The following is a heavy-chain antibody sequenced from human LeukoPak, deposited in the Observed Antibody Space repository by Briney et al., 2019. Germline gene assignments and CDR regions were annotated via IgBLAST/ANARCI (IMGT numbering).Heavy chain of an antibody. CDR2: ISSNGVAT. CDR3: AKVAKYYYGSETYYFFEH. D-gene: IGHD3-10*01. Sequence: GGSLRLSCAASGFTFNNYAMHWVRQAPGKGLEYVSGISSNGVATYYANSVKGRFTISRDNSKNSLYLQMNSLRVEDTAVYYCAKVAKYYYGSETYYFFEHWGQGTPVTASS. V-gene: IGHV3-64*04. CDR1: GFTFNNYA. J-gene: IGHJ4*02.